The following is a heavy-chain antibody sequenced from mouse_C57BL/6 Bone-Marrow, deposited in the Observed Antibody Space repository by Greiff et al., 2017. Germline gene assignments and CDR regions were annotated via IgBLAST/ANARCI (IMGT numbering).Heavy chain of an antibody. J-gene: IGHJ3*01. V-gene: IGHV5-4*01. Sequence: EVKLMESGGGLVKPGGSLKLSCAASGFTFSSYAMSWVRQTPEKRLEWVATISDGGSYTYYPDNVKGRFTISRDNAQNNLYLQMSQQKSEDTAMYYCARDANLAYWGQGTLVTVSA. CDR1: GFTFSSYA. CDR3: ARDANLAY. CDR2: ISDGGSYT.